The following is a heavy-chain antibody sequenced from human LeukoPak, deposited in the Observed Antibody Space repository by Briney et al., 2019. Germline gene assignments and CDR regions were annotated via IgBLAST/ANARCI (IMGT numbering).Heavy chain of an antibody. CDR2: MKAKSGNT. CDR3: ARTESVECSSTSCSYYYYYYYMDV. D-gene: IGHD2-2*01. Sequence: ASVSVSCKASGYTFTSYDINWVRQAPGQGLEWMGWMKAKSGNTDYAQKFQGRVTMTRNTSISTDYMELSSLRSDDTAVYYCARTESVECSSTSCSYYYYYYYMDVWGKGTTVTVSS. CDR1: GYTFTSYD. J-gene: IGHJ6*03. V-gene: IGHV1-8*01.